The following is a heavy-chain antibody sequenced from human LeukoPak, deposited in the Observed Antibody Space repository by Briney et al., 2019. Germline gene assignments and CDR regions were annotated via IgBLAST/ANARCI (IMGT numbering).Heavy chain of an antibody. CDR3: ARTTEGYCRGRSCYSYYYYMDV. CDR1: GGSISSETYY. J-gene: IGHJ6*03. V-gene: IGHV4-61*10. D-gene: IGHD2-15*01. CDR2: IYYSGST. Sequence: PSQTLSLTCTVSGGSISSETYYWSWIRQSAGKGLEWIGYIYYSGSTNYNPSLKSRVTISVDTSKNQFSLKLRSVTAADTAVYYCARTTEGYCRGRSCYSYYYYMDVWGKGTTVTVSS.